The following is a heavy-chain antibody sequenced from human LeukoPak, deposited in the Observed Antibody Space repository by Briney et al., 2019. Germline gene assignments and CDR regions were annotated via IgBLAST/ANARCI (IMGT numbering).Heavy chain of an antibody. CDR1: GFTVSSNY. CDR2: IYSGGST. CDR3: ARVNGGNLLDY. D-gene: IGHD2-21*01. Sequence: PGGSLRLSCAASGFTVSSNYMSWARQAEGKGLEWVSVIYSGGSTYYADSVKGRFTISRDNSKNTLYLQMNSLIAEDTAVYYCARVNGGNLLDYWGQGTLVTVSS. V-gene: IGHV3-53*01. J-gene: IGHJ4*02.